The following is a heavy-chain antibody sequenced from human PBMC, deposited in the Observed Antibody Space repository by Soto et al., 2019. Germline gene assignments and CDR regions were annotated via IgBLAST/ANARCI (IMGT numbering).Heavy chain of an antibody. CDR1: GYTFTSYD. CDR3: ARTIFGVATYYFDY. CDR2: MSPSSGTT. J-gene: IGHJ4*02. Sequence: QVQLVQSGAEVKKPGASVKVSCKASGYTFTSYDISWVRQATGQGLEWMGWMSPSSGTTGFVQKFQDRVTVTRDTSISTAYMEVTSLTSEDTAVYYCARTIFGVATYYFDYWGQGTLVTVSS. D-gene: IGHD3-3*01. V-gene: IGHV1-8*01.